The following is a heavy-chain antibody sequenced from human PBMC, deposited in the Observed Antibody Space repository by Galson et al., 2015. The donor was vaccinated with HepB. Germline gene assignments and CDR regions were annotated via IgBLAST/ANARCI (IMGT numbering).Heavy chain of an antibody. J-gene: IGHJ3*02. CDR2: IDPSGGST. CDR1: GYTFTSYY. V-gene: IGHV1-46*01. D-gene: IGHD5-24*01. Sequence: SVKVSCKASGYTFTSYYMHWVRQAPGQGLEWMGIIDPSGGSTSYAQKFQGRVTMTRDTSTSTVYMELSSLRSEDTAVYYCASVPRRDGYAINRAGAFDIWGQGTMVTVSS. CDR3: ASVPRRDGYAINRAGAFDI.